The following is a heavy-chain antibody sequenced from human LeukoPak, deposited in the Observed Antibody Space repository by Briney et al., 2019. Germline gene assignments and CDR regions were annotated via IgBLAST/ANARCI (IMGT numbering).Heavy chain of an antibody. Sequence: GASVKVSCKASGYTFTSYGISWVRQAPGQGLEWMGWISAYNGDTNYAQKLQDRVTMTTDTSTSTAYMELRSLRSDDTAVYYCARAYCSSTSCYDARFDPWGQGTLVTVSS. J-gene: IGHJ5*02. CDR1: GYTFTSYG. V-gene: IGHV1-18*01. CDR3: ARAYCSSTSCYDARFDP. D-gene: IGHD2-2*01. CDR2: ISAYNGDT.